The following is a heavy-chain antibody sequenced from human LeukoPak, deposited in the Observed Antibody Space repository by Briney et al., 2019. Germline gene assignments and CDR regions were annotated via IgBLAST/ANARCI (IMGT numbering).Heavy chain of an antibody. CDR3: ARAVGGDGSGSL. CDR1: GDSISTYY. CDR2: IYYRVTS. D-gene: IGHD3-10*01. V-gene: IGHV4-59*01. J-gene: IGHJ4*02. Sequence: SETLSLTCPVSGDSISTYYWSWIRKPPGKGLEWIGYIYYRVTSDYNPSLKSRVTMSVDMSTRQISLKLSSVTAADTAVYYCARAVGGDGSGSLWGPGTLVTVSS.